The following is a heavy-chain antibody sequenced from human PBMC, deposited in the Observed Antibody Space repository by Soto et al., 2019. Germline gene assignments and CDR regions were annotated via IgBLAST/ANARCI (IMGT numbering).Heavy chain of an antibody. CDR1: GYTFTSYY. J-gene: IGHJ6*02. Sequence: GASVKVSCKASGYTFTSYYMHWVRQAPGQGLEWMGIINPSGGSTSYAQKFQGRVTMTRDTSTSTVYMELSSLRSEDTAVYYCVRDVPSSTYGPDPRMDVWGQGTTVTVSS. V-gene: IGHV1-46*01. D-gene: IGHD4-17*01. CDR3: VRDVPSSTYGPDPRMDV. CDR2: INPSGGST.